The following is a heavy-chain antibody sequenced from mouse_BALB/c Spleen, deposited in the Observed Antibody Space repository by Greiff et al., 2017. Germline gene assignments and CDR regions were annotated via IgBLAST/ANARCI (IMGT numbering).Heavy chain of an antibody. Sequence: EVQLQQSGAELVRSGASVKLSCTASGFNIKDYYMHWVKQRPEQGLEWIGWIDPENGDTEYAPKFQGKATMTADTSSNTAYLQLSSLTSEDTAVYYCNGWDGNENYAMDYWGQGTSVTVSS. CDR3: NGWDGNENYAMDY. V-gene: IGHV14-4*02. D-gene: IGHD2-1*01. CDR1: GFNIKDYY. J-gene: IGHJ4*01. CDR2: IDPENGDT.